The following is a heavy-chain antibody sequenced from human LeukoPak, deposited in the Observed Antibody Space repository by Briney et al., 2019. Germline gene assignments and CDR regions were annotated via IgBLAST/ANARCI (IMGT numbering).Heavy chain of an antibody. D-gene: IGHD2-2*02. CDR2: MNPNSGNT. Sequence: GASVKVSCKASGYTFTSYDINWVRQATGQGLEWMGWMNPNSGNTGYAQKFQGRVTMTRNTSISTAYMELSSLRSEDTAVYYCASWGSTSCYTDPCYYYGMDVWGQGTTATVSS. J-gene: IGHJ6*02. V-gene: IGHV1-8*01. CDR1: GYTFTSYD. CDR3: ASWGSTSCYTDPCYYYGMDV.